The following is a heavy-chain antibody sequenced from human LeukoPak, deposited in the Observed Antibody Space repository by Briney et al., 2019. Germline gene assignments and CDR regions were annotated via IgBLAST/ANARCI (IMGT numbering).Heavy chain of an antibody. D-gene: IGHD3-22*01. J-gene: IGHJ4*02. CDR1: GFTFSSYD. CDR2: IGTAGDT. CDR3: ARDPDSSGHNDY. Sequence: GGSLRLSCAASGFTFSSYDMHWVRQATGKGLEWVSAIGTAGDTYYPGSVKGRFTISRENAKNSLYLQMNSLRAGDTAVYYCARDPDSSGHNDYWGQGTLVTVSS. V-gene: IGHV3-13*01.